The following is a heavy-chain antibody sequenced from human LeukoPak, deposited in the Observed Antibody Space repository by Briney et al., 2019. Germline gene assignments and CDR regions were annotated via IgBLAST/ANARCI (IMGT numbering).Heavy chain of an antibody. Sequence: QTGGSLRLSCAASGFTFSSYAMSWVRQAPGKGLEWVSAISGSGGSTYYADSVKGRFTISRDNSKNTLYLQMNSLRAEDTAVYYCAKISSSWYYPYYFDYWGQGTLVTVSS. CDR2: ISGSGGST. D-gene: IGHD6-13*01. CDR1: GFTFSSYA. V-gene: IGHV3-23*01. J-gene: IGHJ4*02. CDR3: AKISSSWYYPYYFDY.